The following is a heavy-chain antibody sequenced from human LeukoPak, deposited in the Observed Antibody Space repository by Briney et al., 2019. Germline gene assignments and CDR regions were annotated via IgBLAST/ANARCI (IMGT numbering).Heavy chain of an antibody. J-gene: IGHJ4*02. CDR2: ISWNSGSI. V-gene: IGHV3-9*01. CDR1: GFTFDDYA. CDR3: AKDLTGATTPYYFDY. Sequence: GGSLRLSCAASGFTFDDYAMHWVRQAPGKGLEWVSGISWNSGSIGYADSVKGRFTISRDNAKNSQYLQMNSLRAEDTALYYCAKDLTGATTPYYFDYWGQGTLVTVSS. D-gene: IGHD1-26*01.